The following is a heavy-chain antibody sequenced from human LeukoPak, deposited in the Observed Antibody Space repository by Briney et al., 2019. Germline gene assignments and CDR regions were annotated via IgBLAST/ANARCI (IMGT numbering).Heavy chain of an antibody. V-gene: IGHV4-34*01. CDR3: ARGPRITIFGVVTTNWFDP. J-gene: IGHJ5*02. D-gene: IGHD3-3*01. CDR1: GGSFSGYY. CDR2: INHSGST. Sequence: PSETLSLTCAVYGGSFSGYYWSWIRQPPGKGLEWIGEINHSGSTNYNPSLKSRVTISVDTSKNQFSLKLSSVTPEDTAVYYCARGPRITIFGVVTTNWFDPWGQGTLVTVSS.